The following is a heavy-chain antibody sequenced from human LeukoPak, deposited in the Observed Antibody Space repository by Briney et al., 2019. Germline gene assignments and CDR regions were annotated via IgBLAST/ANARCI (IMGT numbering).Heavy chain of an antibody. J-gene: IGHJ4*02. CDR3: AFSFWSGYYPFDY. CDR2: ISGSGGST. CDR1: EFTFSSYA. Sequence: PGGSLRLSCAASEFTFSSYAMSWVRQAPGKGLEWVSAISGSGGSTYYADSVKGRFTISRDNSKNTLYLQMNSLRAEDTAVYYCAFSFWSGYYPFDYWGQGTLVTVSS. D-gene: IGHD3-3*01. V-gene: IGHV3-23*01.